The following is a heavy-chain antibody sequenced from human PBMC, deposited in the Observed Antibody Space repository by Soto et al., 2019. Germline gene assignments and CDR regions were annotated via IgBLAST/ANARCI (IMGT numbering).Heavy chain of an antibody. CDR1: GFTFSSYA. J-gene: IGHJ4*02. V-gene: IGHV3-7*01. Sequence: GGSLRLSCAASGFTFSSYAMSWVRQAPGKGLEWVANIKGDGSEKYYVDSVKGRFTISRDNAKKLLYLQMSSLRAEDTAMYYCTRDGVWFGEIYPFDSWGQGTRVTRLL. D-gene: IGHD3-10*01. CDR2: IKGDGSEK. CDR3: TRDGVWFGEIYPFDS.